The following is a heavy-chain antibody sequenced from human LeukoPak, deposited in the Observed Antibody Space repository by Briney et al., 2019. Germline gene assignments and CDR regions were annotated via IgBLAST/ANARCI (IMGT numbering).Heavy chain of an antibody. V-gene: IGHV1-69*05. D-gene: IGHD3-3*01. CDR1: GGTFSSYA. CDR3: ARRTYYDFWSGYPFDY. Sequence: ASVKVSCEASGGTFSSYAISWVRQAPGQGLEWMGRIIPIFGTANYAQKFQGRVTITTDESTSTAYMELSSLRSEDTAVYYCARRTYYDFWSGYPFDYWGQGTLVTVSS. CDR2: IIPIFGTA. J-gene: IGHJ4*02.